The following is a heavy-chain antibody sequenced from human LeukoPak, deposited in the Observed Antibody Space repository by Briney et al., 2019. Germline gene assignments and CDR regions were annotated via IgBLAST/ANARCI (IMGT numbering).Heavy chain of an antibody. CDR3: ARGRYDFWSGYSFNIFDY. D-gene: IGHD3-3*01. CDR2: IYYSGST. J-gene: IGHJ4*02. CDR1: GGSISSYY. V-gene: IGHV4-59*01. Sequence: SETLSLTCTVSGGSISSYYWSWIRQPPGKGLEWIGYIYYSGSTNYNPSLKSRVTISVDTSKNQFSLKLSSVTAADTAVYYCARGRYDFWSGYSFNIFDYWGQGTLVTVSS.